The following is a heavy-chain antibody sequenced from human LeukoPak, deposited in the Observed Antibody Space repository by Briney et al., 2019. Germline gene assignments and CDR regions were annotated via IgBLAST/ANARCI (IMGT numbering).Heavy chain of an antibody. V-gene: IGHV3-23*01. Sequence: GGSLRPSCAASGFTFSNYAMNWVRQAPGRGLEWVSAISSSGGSTYYADSVKGRFTISRDNSKNTLYLQMNSLRADDTAVYYCAKDLAGSGSYSFDYWGQGTLVTVSS. CDR3: AKDLAGSGSYSFDY. D-gene: IGHD1-26*01. CDR2: ISSSGGST. J-gene: IGHJ4*02. CDR1: GFTFSNYA.